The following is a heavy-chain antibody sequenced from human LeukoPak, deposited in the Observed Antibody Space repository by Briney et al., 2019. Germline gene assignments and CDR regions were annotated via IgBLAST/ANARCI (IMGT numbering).Heavy chain of an antibody. Sequence: PGGSLRLSCAPSGFTVSSNYMSWVRQAPGKGLEWVSVIYSGGSTYYADSVKGRFTISRDNSKNTLYLQMNSLRAEDTAVYYCARERSGSYSDYWGQGTLVTVSS. D-gene: IGHD1-26*01. J-gene: IGHJ4*02. CDR1: GFTVSSNY. CDR2: IYSGGST. V-gene: IGHV3-53*01. CDR3: ARERSGSYSDY.